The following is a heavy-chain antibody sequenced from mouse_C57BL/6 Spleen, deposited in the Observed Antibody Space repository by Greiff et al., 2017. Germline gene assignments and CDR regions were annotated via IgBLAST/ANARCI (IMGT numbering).Heavy chain of an antibody. CDR2: INPGSGGT. D-gene: IGHD1-1*01. CDR3: ARYYYGTRGFAY. CDR1: GYAFTNYL. J-gene: IGHJ3*01. Sequence: QVHVKQSGAELVRPGTSVKVSCKASGYAFTNYLIEWVKQRPGQGLEWIGVINPGSGGTNYNEKFKGKATLTADKSSSTAYMQLSSLTSEDSAVYFCARYYYGTRGFAYWGQGTLVTVSA. V-gene: IGHV1-54*01.